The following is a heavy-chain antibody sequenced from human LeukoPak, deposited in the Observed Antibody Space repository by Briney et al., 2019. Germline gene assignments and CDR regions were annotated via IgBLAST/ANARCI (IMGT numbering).Heavy chain of an antibody. V-gene: IGHV3-66*03. CDR3: ARDRGPGWFDP. J-gene: IGHJ5*02. D-gene: IGHD3-10*01. Sequence: PGGSLRLSCAVSGFAFRSNYVSWVRQAPGKGLEWVSVIYSTGTTFYADSVKGRFTISRDESKNTVYLQMNSLRPEDTAVYFCARDRGPGWFDPWGQGTLVTVPS. CDR2: IYSTGTT. CDR1: GFAFRSNY.